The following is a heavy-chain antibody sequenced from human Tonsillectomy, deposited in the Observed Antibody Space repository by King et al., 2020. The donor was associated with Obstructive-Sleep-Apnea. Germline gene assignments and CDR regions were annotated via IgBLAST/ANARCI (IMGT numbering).Heavy chain of an antibody. J-gene: IGHJ6*02. CDR1: GGSITNYY. D-gene: IGHD3-22*01. V-gene: IGHV4-59*01. Sequence: QLQESGPGLVKPSETLSLACTVSGGSITNYYWSWIRPPPGKGLEWIGYIDYSGTTNYNPSLKSRITISVDTSKNQFSLQLSSVTAADTAVYYCASTPYYDSSGSRYYYNAMDVWGQGTAVTVSS. CDR3: ASTPYYDSSGSRYYYNAMDV. CDR2: IDYSGTT.